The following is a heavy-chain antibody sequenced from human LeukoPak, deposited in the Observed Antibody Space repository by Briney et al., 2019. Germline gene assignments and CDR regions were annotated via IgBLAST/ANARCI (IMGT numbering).Heavy chain of an antibody. J-gene: IGHJ4*02. V-gene: IGHV3-30*03. CDR2: ISYDGSNK. Sequence: PGGSLRLSCAASGFTFSGYGMHWVRQTPGKGLEWVAVISYDGSNKYYADSVKGRFTISRDNAKNSLYLQMNSLRAEDTAVYYCARDDYSNYGATNDYWGQGTLVTVSS. CDR1: GFTFSGYG. D-gene: IGHD4-11*01. CDR3: ARDDYSNYGATNDY.